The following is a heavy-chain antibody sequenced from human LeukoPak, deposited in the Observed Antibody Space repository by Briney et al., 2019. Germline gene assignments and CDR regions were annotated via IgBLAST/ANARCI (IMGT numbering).Heavy chain of an antibody. CDR2: ISWNSGSI. J-gene: IGHJ6*03. D-gene: IGHD2-15*01. V-gene: IGHV3-9*01. CDR1: GFTFDEHA. Sequence: GRSLRLSCAGSGFTFDEHAMHWVRQAPGKGLEWVSGISWNSGSIAYADSVKGRFTISRANAKNLLFLQMSSLRAADTALYYCVKGHCSSSSCFPNYYYYMDVWGTGTTVTVSS. CDR3: VKGHCSSSSCFPNYYYYMDV.